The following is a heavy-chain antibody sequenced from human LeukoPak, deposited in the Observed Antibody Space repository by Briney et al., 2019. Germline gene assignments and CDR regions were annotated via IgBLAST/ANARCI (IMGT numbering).Heavy chain of an antibody. CDR2: ISSSGSTI. J-gene: IGHJ4*02. CDR3: ARGIVGATTSLTPPFDY. V-gene: IGHV3-11*01. D-gene: IGHD1-26*01. CDR1: GFTFSDYY. Sequence: GGSLRLSCAASGFTFSDYYMSWIRQAPGEGLEWVSYISSSGSTIYYADSVEGRFTISRDNAKNSLYLQMNSLRAEDTAVYYCARGIVGATTSLTPPFDYWGQGTLVTVSS.